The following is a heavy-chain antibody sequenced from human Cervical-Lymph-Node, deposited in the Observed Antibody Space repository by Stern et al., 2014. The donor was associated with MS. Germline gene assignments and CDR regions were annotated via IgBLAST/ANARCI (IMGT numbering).Heavy chain of an antibody. V-gene: IGHV2-5*02. CDR2: VYGDDDE. CDR1: GFSFSTRDVA. J-gene: IGHJ4*02. D-gene: IGHD3-10*01. CDR3: ARRMVRSDYFDY. Sequence: QVTLKESGATLLQPTQTLTLTCSFSGFSFSTRDVAVGRLPPPPGKALECLALVYGDDDERYSPSLKNRLSISKDTFRNRVVLTMTGMDPVDTGTYFCARRMVRSDYFDYWGQGILVTVSS.